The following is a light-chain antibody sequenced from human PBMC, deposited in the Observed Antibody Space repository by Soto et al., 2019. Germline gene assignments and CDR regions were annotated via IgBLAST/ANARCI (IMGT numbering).Light chain of an antibody. V-gene: IGKV3-20*01. J-gene: IGKJ3*01. CDR1: QSVSSSY. Sequence: ELVLTQSPGTLSLSPGERATLSCRASQSVSSSYLAWYQHKPGQAPRLLIFGASTRATGIPDRFSGSGSGTDFTLNISRLEPEDCAVYYCQQYGSPFGPGTKVDIK. CDR3: QQYGSP. CDR2: GAS.